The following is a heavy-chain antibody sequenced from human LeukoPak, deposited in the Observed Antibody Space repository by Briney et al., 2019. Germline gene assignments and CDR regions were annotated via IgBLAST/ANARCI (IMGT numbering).Heavy chain of an antibody. CDR1: GFTFNTYT. CDR3: VRDGIGSGYDFDF. D-gene: IGHD5-12*01. J-gene: IGHJ5*01. V-gene: IGHV3-21*01. Sequence: GGSLRLSCAASGFTFNTYTMNWVRQAPGKGLEWVSSISSSNTYIYYADSVKGRFTISRDNAKNSLYLQMNSLRAEDTAVYYCVRDGIGSGYDFDFWGQGTLVTVSS. CDR2: ISSSNTYI.